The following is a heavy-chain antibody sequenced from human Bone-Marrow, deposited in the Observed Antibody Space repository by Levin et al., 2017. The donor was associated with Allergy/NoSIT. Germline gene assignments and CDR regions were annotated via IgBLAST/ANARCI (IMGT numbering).Heavy chain of an antibody. J-gene: IGHJ6*02. Sequence: PSETLSLTCSVFGGSTSSYYWSWVRQPPGKGLEWIGHIYYSGRTNYNPSLKSRVTISVDTSKNQFSLELSYVTAADTAVYYCARDRGEQLVPGRYNYYGMDVWGQGTTVTVSS. CDR2: IYYSGRT. D-gene: IGHD6-6*01. V-gene: IGHV4-59*01. CDR1: GGSTSSYY. CDR3: ARDRGEQLVPGRYNYYGMDV.